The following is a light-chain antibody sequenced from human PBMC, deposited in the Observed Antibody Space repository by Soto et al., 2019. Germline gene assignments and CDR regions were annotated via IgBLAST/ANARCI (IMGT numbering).Light chain of an antibody. V-gene: IGKV1-33*01. CDR1: QDIKSN. Sequence: DIQMTQSPSSLSASVGARVTITCQASQDIKSNMNWLQQKPGEAPQLLIYDASKLETGVPSRFSGSGSGTDFTFTITSLPPEDVATYFCQQYDYLPYTFGQGTKLEIK. CDR2: DAS. J-gene: IGKJ2*01. CDR3: QQYDYLPYT.